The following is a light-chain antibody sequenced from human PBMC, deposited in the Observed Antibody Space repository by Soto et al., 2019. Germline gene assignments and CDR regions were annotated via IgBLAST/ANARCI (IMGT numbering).Light chain of an antibody. CDR1: SSDVGGYNY. CDR3: SSYTSSSTRV. V-gene: IGLV2-14*01. CDR2: EVS. Sequence: QSALTQPASVSGSPGQSITISCTGTSSDVGGYNYVSWYQQHPGKAPKLMIYEVSNRPSRVSNRFSGSKSGNTASLTISRLQAEDEADYYCSSYTSSSTRVFGGGTKLTVL. J-gene: IGLJ3*02.